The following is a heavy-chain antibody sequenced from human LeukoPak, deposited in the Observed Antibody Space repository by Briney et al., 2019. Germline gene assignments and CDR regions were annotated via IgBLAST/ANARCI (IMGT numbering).Heavy chain of an antibody. CDR2: LYPDGRT. D-gene: IGHD3-10*01. V-gene: IGHV3-53*01. J-gene: IGHJ4*02. CDR3: AKVKGWYGEGYFDY. CDR1: GFAVSSNY. Sequence: GGSLRLSCAASGFAVSSNYMNWVRQAPGKGLEWVSVLYPDGRTYYGDSVKGRFTISRDISKNTLFLQMTSLRAEDTAVYYCAKVKGWYGEGYFDYRGQGNLVTVSS.